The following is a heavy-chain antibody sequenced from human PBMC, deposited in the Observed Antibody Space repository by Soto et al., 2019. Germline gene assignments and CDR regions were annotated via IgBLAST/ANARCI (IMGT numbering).Heavy chain of an antibody. CDR2: IVPMFGTA. D-gene: IGHD2-15*01. CDR3: SRTVVVLGAHDYYNGMDV. Sequence: GASVKVSCKASAGTFSSYSISWVRQAPGQGLEWMGGIVPMFGTANYAQNFQGRVTITADESTRTAYMELISLRSEDTAVYYCSRTVVVLGAHDYYNGMDVWGQGTTVTVSS. J-gene: IGHJ6*02. V-gene: IGHV1-69*13. CDR1: AGTFSSYS.